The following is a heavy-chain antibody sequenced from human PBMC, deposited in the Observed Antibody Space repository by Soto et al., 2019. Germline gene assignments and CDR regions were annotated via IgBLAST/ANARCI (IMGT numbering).Heavy chain of an antibody. CDR2: IIPIFGTA. D-gene: IGHD3-10*01. CDR3: ARDYYGSGSYYKPLGAFDI. CDR1: GGTFSSYA. J-gene: IGHJ3*02. Sequence: QVQLVQSGAEVKKPGSSVKISCKASGGTFSSYAISWVRQAPGQGLEWMGGIIPIFGTAKYAQKFQCRVTITEDEYTSTGYMELSSRRYEDTAVYYCARDYYGSGSYYKPLGAFDIWGQGTMVTVSS. V-gene: IGHV1-69*01.